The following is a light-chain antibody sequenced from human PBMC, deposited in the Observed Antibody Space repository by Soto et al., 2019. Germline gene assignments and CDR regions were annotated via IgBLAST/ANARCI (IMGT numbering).Light chain of an antibody. CDR3: QQYNNYWT. Sequence: DIQMTQSPSTLSASVGYRVTITCRASQSINSRLAWYQQKPGKAPNLLIYKASSLESGVPSRFSGSGSGTEFTLTISSLQPDDFATYYCQQYNNYWTFGQGTKVEIK. V-gene: IGKV1-5*03. CDR2: KAS. CDR1: QSINSR. J-gene: IGKJ1*01.